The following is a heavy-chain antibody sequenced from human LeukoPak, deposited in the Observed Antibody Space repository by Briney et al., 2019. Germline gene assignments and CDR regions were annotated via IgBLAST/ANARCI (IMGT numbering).Heavy chain of an antibody. V-gene: IGHV4-59*01. D-gene: IGHD6-13*01. Sequence: SETLSLTCTVSGGSISSYYWSWIRQPRGKGLEWIGYIYYSGSTNYNPSLKSRVTISVDTSKNQFSLKLSSVTAADTAVYYCARDDPGYSSSWYLRGGAFDIWGQGTMVTVSS. J-gene: IGHJ3*02. CDR2: IYYSGST. CDR3: ARDDPGYSSSWYLRGGAFDI. CDR1: GGSISSYY.